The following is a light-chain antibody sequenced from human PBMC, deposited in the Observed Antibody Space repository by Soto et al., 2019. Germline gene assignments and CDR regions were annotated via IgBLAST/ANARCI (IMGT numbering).Light chain of an antibody. CDR3: HQRLDSPLT. CDR2: EAS. J-gene: IGKJ4*01. Sequence: EIVLTQYAATLTLSPGERATPSCRASHRVNNYLDWDQQTPGQAPSLLIDEASTRATGIPARFSGSVAGTDFTLTISSLEHDDFAVYCCHQRLDSPLTFGGGTKVDIK. CDR1: HRVNNY. V-gene: IGKV3-11*01.